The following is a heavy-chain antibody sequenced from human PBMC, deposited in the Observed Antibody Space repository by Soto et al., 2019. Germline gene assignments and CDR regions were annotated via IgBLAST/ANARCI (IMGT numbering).Heavy chain of an antibody. D-gene: IGHD3-10*01. CDR1: GGSIGSGGYY. V-gene: IGHV4-31*03. CDR3: ARDRRIRKGIDY. Sequence: PSETLSLTCTVSGGSIGSGGYYWSGILQHPGKGLEWIGYIYYSGSTYYNPSLKSRVTISVDTSKNQFSLKLSSVTAADTAVYYCARDRRIRKGIDYWGQGTLVTVSS. J-gene: IGHJ4*02. CDR2: IYYSGST.